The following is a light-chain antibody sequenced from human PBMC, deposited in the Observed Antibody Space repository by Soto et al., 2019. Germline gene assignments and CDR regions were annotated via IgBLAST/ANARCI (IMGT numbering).Light chain of an antibody. Sequence: DIQMTQSPSSLSASVGDRVTITCRASQNVRNYLNWYQKKSGEAPNLLNFAASTLQSGVPSRFSGSGAETEFTLTISSLQPEDFATYYCQESYTRSFGQGNVVEI. CDR2: AAS. CDR1: QNVRNY. J-gene: IGKJ1*01. CDR3: QESYTRS. V-gene: IGKV1-39*01.